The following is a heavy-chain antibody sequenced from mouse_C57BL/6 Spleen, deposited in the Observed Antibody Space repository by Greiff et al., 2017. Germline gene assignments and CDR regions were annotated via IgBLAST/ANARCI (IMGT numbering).Heavy chain of an antibody. CDR3: ARKGITWGFSYAMDY. V-gene: IGHV1-69*01. CDR1: GYTFTSYW. Sequence: QVQLQQPGAELVMPGASVKLSCKASGYTFTSYWMHWVKQRPGQGLEWIGEIDPSDSYTNYNQKFKGKSTLTVDKSSSTAYLQLSSLTSEDSAVYYCARKGITWGFSYAMDYWGQGTSVTVSA. J-gene: IGHJ4*01. CDR2: IDPSDSYT. D-gene: IGHD2-4*01.